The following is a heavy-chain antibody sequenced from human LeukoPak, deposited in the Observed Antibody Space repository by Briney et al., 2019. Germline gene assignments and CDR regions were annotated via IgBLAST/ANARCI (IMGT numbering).Heavy chain of an antibody. CDR1: GGTFNSYT. V-gene: IGHV1-69*01. CDR3: ARGGSLPTHYSYYMDV. CDR2: IIPIIGTA. D-gene: IGHD2-21*02. J-gene: IGHJ6*03. Sequence: SVKVSCKASGGTFNSYTISWVRQVPGQGLEWMGGIIPIIGTANYAQEFQARVTITADESTGTVYMELSRLRSEDTAVYYCARGGSLPTHYSYYMDVWGKGTTVTVSS.